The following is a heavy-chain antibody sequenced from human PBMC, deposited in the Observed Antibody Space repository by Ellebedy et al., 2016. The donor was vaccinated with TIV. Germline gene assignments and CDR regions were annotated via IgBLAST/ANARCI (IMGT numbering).Heavy chain of an antibody. V-gene: IGHV4-34*01. CDR2: INHSGST. D-gene: IGHD5-18*01. CDR1: GGSFSGYY. CDR3: ARGKLSSSY. J-gene: IGHJ4*02. Sequence: SETLSLXCAVYGGSFSGYYWSWIRQPPGKGLEWIGEINHSGSTNYNPSLKSRVTISVDTSKNQFSLKLSSVTAADTAVYYCARGKLSSSYWGQGTLVTVSS.